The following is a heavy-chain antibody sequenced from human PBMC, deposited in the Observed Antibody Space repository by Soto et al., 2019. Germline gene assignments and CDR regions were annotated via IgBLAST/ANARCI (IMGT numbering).Heavy chain of an antibody. Sequence: ASVKVSCKVSGYTLTELSIQWARQAPGAGLEWMGGFALENGETIYAQRFQGRVNMTEESSADTPYMELSSLRSEDTAVYDCEIQVRRSNQCDRWGKRTRVTVYS. CDR1: GYTLTELS. J-gene: IGHJ6*04. CDR2: FALENGET. D-gene: IGHD3-10*01. V-gene: IGHV1-24*01. CDR3: EIQVRRSNQCDR.